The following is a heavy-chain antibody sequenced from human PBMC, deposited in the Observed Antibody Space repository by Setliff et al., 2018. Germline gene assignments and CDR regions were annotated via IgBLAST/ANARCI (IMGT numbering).Heavy chain of an antibody. CDR3: RQAVVGRDVFDV. Sequence: PSETLSLTCSVYGGSFDTYYWSWIRQPPGKGLEWFGEINHSGSGDYNPSFKSRVTISVDTSKKQFSLTLTSVTAADTALYYCRQAVVGRDVFDVWGQGTMVTVSS. CDR2: INHSGSG. J-gene: IGHJ3*01. CDR1: GGSFDTYY. D-gene: IGHD1-1*01. V-gene: IGHV4-34*01.